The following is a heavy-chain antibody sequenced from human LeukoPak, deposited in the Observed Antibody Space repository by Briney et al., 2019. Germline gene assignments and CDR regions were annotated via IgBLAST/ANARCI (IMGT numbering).Heavy chain of an antibody. CDR2: IYPSGST. D-gene: IGHD6-13*01. J-gene: IGHJ4*02. CDR1: GDSISSGSFY. V-gene: IGHV4-61*02. Sequence: SDTLSLTCSVSGDSISSGSFYWSWIRQPAGRGLQWIGRIYPSGSTNYNPSLKSRVTISLDTSKNQFSLKLSSVTAADTAVYYCARDVLAAPGTFDYWGQGALVTVSS. CDR3: ARDVLAAPGTFDY.